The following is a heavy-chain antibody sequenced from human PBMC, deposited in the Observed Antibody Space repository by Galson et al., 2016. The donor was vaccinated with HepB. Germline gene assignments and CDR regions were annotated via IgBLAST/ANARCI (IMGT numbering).Heavy chain of an antibody. CDR1: GGSFSGYH. Sequence: SETLSLTCAVYGGSFSGYHWTWIRQPPGKGLEWIGEINHSGSTNYNSSLKSRVTISVDTSKNQFSLKLSSVTAADAAVYYCAGGGSGWINWFGSWGQGTLVTISS. CDR3: AGGGSGWINWFGS. V-gene: IGHV4-34*01. D-gene: IGHD6-19*01. J-gene: IGHJ5*01. CDR2: INHSGST.